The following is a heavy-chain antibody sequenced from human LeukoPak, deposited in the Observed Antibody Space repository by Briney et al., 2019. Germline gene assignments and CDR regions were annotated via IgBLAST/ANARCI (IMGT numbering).Heavy chain of an antibody. V-gene: IGHV3-30-3*01. D-gene: IGHD3-16*01. Sequence: GRSLRLSCAASGFTFSSYAMHWVRQAPGKGLEWVAVISYDGSNKYYADSVKGRFTISRDNSKNTLYLQMNSLRAEDTAVYYCARGVMITFGGVYDYWGQGTLVTVSS. CDR1: GFTFSSYA. J-gene: IGHJ4*02. CDR3: ARGVMITFGGVYDY. CDR2: ISYDGSNK.